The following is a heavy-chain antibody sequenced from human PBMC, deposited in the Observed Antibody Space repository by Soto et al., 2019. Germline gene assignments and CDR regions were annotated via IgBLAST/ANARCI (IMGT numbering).Heavy chain of an antibody. D-gene: IGHD4-17*01. CDR1: GYTFTSYT. J-gene: IGHJ3*02. CDR2: INAAKGNT. CDR3: ARGMFTTVTTLPNI. V-gene: IGHV1-3*01. Sequence: QVQLVQSGAEVKKPGASVKVSCKASGYTFTSYTLHWVRQAHGQRPEWLGWINAAKGNTKYSEKFQDRVTITRDTSATTVFLELSGLTSEDTALYFCARGMFTTVTTLPNIWGQGTLVTVSS.